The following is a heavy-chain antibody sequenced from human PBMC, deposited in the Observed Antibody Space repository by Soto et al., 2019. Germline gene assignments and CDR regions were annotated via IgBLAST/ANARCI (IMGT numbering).Heavy chain of an antibody. Sequence: PVGSLRLSCAASGFTFSSYSMNWVRQAPGKGLEWVSSISSSSSYMNYADSVKGRFTISRDNAKNSLYLQMNSLRAEDTAVYYCARATRIAARPITFMDVWGQGTTVTVSS. CDR2: ISSSSSYM. D-gene: IGHD6-6*01. CDR1: GFTFSSYS. V-gene: IGHV3-21*01. CDR3: ARATRIAARPITFMDV. J-gene: IGHJ6*02.